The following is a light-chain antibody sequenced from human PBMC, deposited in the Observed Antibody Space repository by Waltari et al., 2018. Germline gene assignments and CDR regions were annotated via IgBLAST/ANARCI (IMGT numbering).Light chain of an antibody. V-gene: IGKV3-11*01. Sequence: IVLTQSPATLSLSPGERATLSCTASQTVGTYLAWYQQKPGQAPRLLIYDASNRATGIPARFSGSGSGTDFTLTISSLEPADSAVYYCQQRSDRPPVSFGQGTKLEIK. CDR3: QQRSDRPPVS. J-gene: IGKJ2*03. CDR2: DAS. CDR1: QTVGTY.